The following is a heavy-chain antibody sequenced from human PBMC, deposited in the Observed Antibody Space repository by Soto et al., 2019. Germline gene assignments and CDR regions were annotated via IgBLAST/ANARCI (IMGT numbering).Heavy chain of an antibody. Sequence: GSLRLSCAASGFTFSSYAMSWVRQAPGKGLEWVSAISGSGGSTYYADSVKGRFTISRDNSKNTLYLQMNSLRAEDTAVYYCAKDRLNVLRFLEWLLFNGFDYWGQGTLVTVS. D-gene: IGHD3-3*01. CDR3: AKDRLNVLRFLEWLLFNGFDY. CDR1: GFTFSSYA. J-gene: IGHJ4*02. CDR2: ISGSGGST. V-gene: IGHV3-23*01.